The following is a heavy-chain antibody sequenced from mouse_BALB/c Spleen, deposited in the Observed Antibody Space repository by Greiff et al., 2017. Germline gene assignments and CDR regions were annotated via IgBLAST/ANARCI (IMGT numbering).Heavy chain of an antibody. CDR2: ISYSGST. D-gene: IGHD4-1*01. V-gene: IGHV3-2*02. J-gene: IGHJ1*01. CDR3: ARDWDGYFDV. CDR1: GYSITSDYA. Sequence: VQLKESGPGLVKPSQSLSLTCTVTGYSITSDYAWNWIRQFPGNKLEWMGYISYSGSTSYNPSLKSRISITRDTSKNQFFLQLNSVTTEDTATYYCARDWDGYFDVWGAGTTVTVSS.